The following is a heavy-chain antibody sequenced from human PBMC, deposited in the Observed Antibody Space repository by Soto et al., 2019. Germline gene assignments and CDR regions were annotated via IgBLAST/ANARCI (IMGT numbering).Heavy chain of an antibody. J-gene: IGHJ3*02. Sequence: QVQLQESGPGLVKPSETLSLTCTVSGGSISSYYWSWIRQPPGKGLEWIGYIYHSGSTYYNPSLKSRVTISVDRSKNQFSLKLSSVTAADTAVYYCARGDLDAFDIWGQGTMVTVSS. V-gene: IGHV4-59*12. D-gene: IGHD2-21*02. CDR3: ARGDLDAFDI. CDR2: IYHSGST. CDR1: GGSISSYY.